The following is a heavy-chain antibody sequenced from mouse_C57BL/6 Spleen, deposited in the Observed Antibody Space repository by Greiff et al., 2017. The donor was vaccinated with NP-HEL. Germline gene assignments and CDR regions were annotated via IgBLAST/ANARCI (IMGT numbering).Heavy chain of an antibody. Sequence: QVQLQQPGAELVKPGASVKLSCKASGYTFTSYWMHWVKQRPGQGLEWIGMIHPNSGSTNYNEKFKSKATLTVDKSSSTAYMQLSSLTSEDSAVYYCARREFITTFYAMDYWGQGTSVTVSS. CDR2: IHPNSGST. CDR3: ARREFITTFYAMDY. V-gene: IGHV1-64*01. D-gene: IGHD1-1*01. CDR1: GYTFTSYW. J-gene: IGHJ4*01.